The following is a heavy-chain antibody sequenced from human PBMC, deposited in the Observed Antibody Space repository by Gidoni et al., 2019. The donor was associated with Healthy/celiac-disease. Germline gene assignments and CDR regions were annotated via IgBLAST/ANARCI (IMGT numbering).Heavy chain of an antibody. D-gene: IGHD1-26*01. Sequence: EVQLVESGGGLVQPGGSLRLSCAASGFTFSSYDMHWVRQATGKGLEWVSAIGTAGDTYYPGSVKGRFTISRENAKNSLYLQMNSLRAGDTAVYYCARARIVGGDFDYWGQGTLVTVSS. CDR2: IGTAGDT. V-gene: IGHV3-13*01. J-gene: IGHJ4*02. CDR3: ARARIVGGDFDY. CDR1: GFTFSSYD.